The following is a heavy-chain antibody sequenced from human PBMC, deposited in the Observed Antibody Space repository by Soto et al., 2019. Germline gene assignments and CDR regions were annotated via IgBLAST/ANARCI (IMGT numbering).Heavy chain of an antibody. Sequence: QVQLVQSGAEVKKPGSSVKVSCTASGGSFSSHTINWVRQAPGQGLEWMGRIIPIVGTANYAQKFQDRVTITADKSTSTAYMELSSLRSEDTAVYFCARGYCSTVACYGYYGMDVWGQGTTVTVSS. J-gene: IGHJ6*02. CDR3: ARGYCSTVACYGYYGMDV. CDR2: IIPIVGTA. D-gene: IGHD2-2*01. V-gene: IGHV1-69*08. CDR1: GGSFSSHT.